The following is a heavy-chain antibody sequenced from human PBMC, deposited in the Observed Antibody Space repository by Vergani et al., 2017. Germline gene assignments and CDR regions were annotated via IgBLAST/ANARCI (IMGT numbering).Heavy chain of an antibody. J-gene: IGHJ3*01. CDR1: GDSISSNNC. Sequence: QVQLQESGPGLVKPSGTLSLTCAVAGDSISSNNCWTWVRQPPGKGLEWIGEINHSGTINYNPTLKSPFNVSIDTSRDHFSLKLRSVSAADTAVYFCARRAERWETLLRDDFDVWSQGTFVTVSP. V-gene: IGHV4-4*02. D-gene: IGHD1-26*01. CDR3: ARRAERWETLLRDDFDV. CDR2: INHSGTI.